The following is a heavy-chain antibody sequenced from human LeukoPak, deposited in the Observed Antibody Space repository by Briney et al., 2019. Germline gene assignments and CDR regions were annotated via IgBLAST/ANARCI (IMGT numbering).Heavy chain of an antibody. Sequence: GRSLRLSCAASGFTFSSYGMHWVRQAPGKGLEWVAVISYDGSNKYYADSVKGRFTISRDNAKNSLYLQMNSLRAEDTAVYHCTRAQIKGFIVVVPGGAFDIWGQGTMVTVSS. CDR1: GFTFSSYG. D-gene: IGHD2-2*01. V-gene: IGHV3-30*03. CDR2: ISYDGSNK. J-gene: IGHJ3*02. CDR3: TRAQIKGFIVVVPGGAFDI.